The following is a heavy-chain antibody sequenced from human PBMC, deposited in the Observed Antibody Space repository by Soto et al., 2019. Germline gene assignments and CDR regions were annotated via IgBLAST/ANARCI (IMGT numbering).Heavy chain of an antibody. Sequence: SETLSLTCTVSGVSFSSYYWSWIRQPPGKGPEWIGYIHYSGSTYYNPSLKSRVTISVDTSKNQFSLKLSSVTAADTAVYYCARTIRGYSYGLFDYRAQRTPVTVSS. CDR1: GVSFSSYY. CDR2: IHYSGST. D-gene: IGHD5-18*01. J-gene: IGHJ4*02. CDR3: ARTIRGYSYGLFDY. V-gene: IGHV4-59*12.